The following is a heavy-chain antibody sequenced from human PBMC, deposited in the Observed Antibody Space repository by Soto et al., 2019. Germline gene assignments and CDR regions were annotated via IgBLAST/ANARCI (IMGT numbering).Heavy chain of an antibody. CDR3: ARAPSWDILTGYFGYFGY. CDR1: GGSISSGDYY. J-gene: IGHJ4*02. CDR2: IYYSGST. D-gene: IGHD3-9*01. Sequence: SETLSLTCTVSGGSISSGDYYWSWIRQPPGKGLEWIGYIYYSGSTYYNPSLKSRVTISVDTSKNQFSLKLSSVTAADTAVYYCARAPSWDILTGYFGYFGYWGQGTLVTVSS. V-gene: IGHV4-30-4*01.